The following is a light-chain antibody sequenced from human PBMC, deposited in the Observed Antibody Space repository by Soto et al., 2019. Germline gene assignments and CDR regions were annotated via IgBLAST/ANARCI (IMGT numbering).Light chain of an antibody. Sequence: QSVLTQPPSVSGAPGQRVTISCTGNSSNLGAGYDVHWYQQLPGTAPKVVIYGNRNRPSGVPERFSGSKSGTSASLAITGGHAEEEEADYCRHYYDSRPAAVFFGGA. J-gene: IGLJ3*02. CDR1: SSNLGAGYD. CDR2: GNR. V-gene: IGLV1-40*01. CDR3: HYYDSRPAAV.